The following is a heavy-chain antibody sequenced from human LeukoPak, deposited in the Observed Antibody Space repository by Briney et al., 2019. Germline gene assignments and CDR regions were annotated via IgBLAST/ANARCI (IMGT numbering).Heavy chain of an antibody. D-gene: IGHD3-10*01. V-gene: IGHV3-53*01. Sequence: GGSLRLSCAASGFIVRSYYMSWVRQAPGKGLEWASVIYYDGRTYYDAYFKGRFFIFYSISKNTLYLQMNNLRAEDTAVYYCARHGTITMVRGRLRYYYMDVWGKGATVTISS. CDR1: GFIVRSYY. CDR2: IYYDGRT. CDR3: ARHGTITMVRGRLRYYYMDV. J-gene: IGHJ6*03.